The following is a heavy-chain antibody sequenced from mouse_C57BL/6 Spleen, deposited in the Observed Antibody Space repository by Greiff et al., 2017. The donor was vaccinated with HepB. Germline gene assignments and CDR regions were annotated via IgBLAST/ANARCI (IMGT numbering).Heavy chain of an antibody. CDR3: ARSDSSGYGGVDY. Sequence: QVQLQQPGAELVMPGASVKLSCKASGFTFTSYWMHWVKQRPGQGLEWIGEIDPSDSYTNYNQKFKGKSTLTVDKSSSTAYMQLSSLTSEDSAVYYCARSDSSGYGGVDYWGQGTTLTVSS. D-gene: IGHD3-2*02. J-gene: IGHJ2*01. V-gene: IGHV1-69*01. CDR2: IDPSDSYT. CDR1: GFTFTSYW.